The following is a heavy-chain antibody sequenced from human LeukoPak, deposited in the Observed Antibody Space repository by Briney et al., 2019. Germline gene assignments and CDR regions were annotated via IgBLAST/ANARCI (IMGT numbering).Heavy chain of an antibody. CDR1: GFTFSSYW. CDR2: IKEDGSEK. D-gene: IGHD5-18*01. Sequence: TGGSLRLSCAASGFTFSSYWMSWVRQAPGKGLEWVANIKEDGSEKYSVDSVKGRFTISRDNAKTSLYLQMNTLRAEDTAVYYCARHLSGVTGYTYGRGIDYWGQGTLVTVSS. J-gene: IGHJ4*02. CDR3: ARHLSGVTGYTYGRGIDY. V-gene: IGHV3-7*01.